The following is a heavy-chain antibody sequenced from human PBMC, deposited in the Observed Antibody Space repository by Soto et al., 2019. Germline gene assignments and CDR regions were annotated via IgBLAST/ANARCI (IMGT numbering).Heavy chain of an antibody. CDR3: ARDGGNPDSFDL. J-gene: IGHJ3*01. Sequence: PGGSLRLSCAASGFTFSPFWMHWVRQAPGKGLVWLSHINSDGSTIVYADSVKGRFTISRDNAKNTLYLQMNSLRVEDTAVYYCARDGGNPDSFDLWGKGTMVTVSS. D-gene: IGHD3-16*01. V-gene: IGHV3-74*01. CDR1: GFTFSPFW. CDR2: INSDGSTI.